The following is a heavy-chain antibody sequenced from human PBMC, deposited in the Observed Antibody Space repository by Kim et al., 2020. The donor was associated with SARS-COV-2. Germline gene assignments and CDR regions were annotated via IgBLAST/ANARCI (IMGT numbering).Heavy chain of an antibody. V-gene: IGHV1-69*13. CDR2: IIPFFGKA. CDR1: GCTFSSYA. D-gene: IGHD2-2*01. Sequence: SVKVSCKASGCTFSSYAISWVRQAPGQGLEWMGGIIPFFGKANYAQKFQGRVTITADESTSTAYMELSSLRSEDTAVYYCARDLFGVVVPAGRAFVFWG. J-gene: IGHJ3*01. CDR3: ARDLFGVVVPAGRAFVF.